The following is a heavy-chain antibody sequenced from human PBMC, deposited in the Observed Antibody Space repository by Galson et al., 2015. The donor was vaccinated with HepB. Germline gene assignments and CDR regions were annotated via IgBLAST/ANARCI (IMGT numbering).Heavy chain of an antibody. CDR2: ISRSGGST. CDR3: AKDREVGYCSGGSCSPPDS. D-gene: IGHD2-15*01. CDR1: GFTFQDYA. J-gene: IGHJ4*02. Sequence: SLRLSCAVSGFTFQDYAMSWVRQAPGKGLEWVSGISRSGGSTSYADSVKGRFTISRDNSKNTLFLEISSLRAEDTAIYYCAKDREVGYCSGGSCSPPDSWGQGTLVTVSS. V-gene: IGHV3-23*01.